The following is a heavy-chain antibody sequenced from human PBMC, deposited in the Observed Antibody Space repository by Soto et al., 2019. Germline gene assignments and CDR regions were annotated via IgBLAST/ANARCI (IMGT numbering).Heavy chain of an antibody. CDR3: ARAFYGSIYYFDY. Sequence: SETLSLTCTVSGGSISSSTYYWGWIRQPPGKGLEWIGTIYYSGSTYFNPSLKSRVTISVDTSKNQFSLKLSSVTAADTALYYCARAFYGSIYYFDYWGQGTLVTVSS. J-gene: IGHJ4*02. CDR1: GGSISSSTYY. D-gene: IGHD3-10*01. V-gene: IGHV4-39*01. CDR2: IYYSGST.